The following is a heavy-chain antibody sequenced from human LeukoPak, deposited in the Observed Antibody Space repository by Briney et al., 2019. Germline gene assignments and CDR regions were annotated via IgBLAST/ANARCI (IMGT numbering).Heavy chain of an antibody. CDR2: IVPIFGTA. Sequence: PRASVKVSCKASGGTFSSYAISWVRQAAGQGLEWMGGIVPIFGTANYAQKFQGRVTITTDESTSTAYMELSSLRSEDTAVYYCARARSPSSGYLLRDHNWFDPWGQGTLVTVSS. J-gene: IGHJ5*02. V-gene: IGHV1-69*05. D-gene: IGHD3-22*01. CDR1: GGTFSSYA. CDR3: ARARSPSSGYLLRDHNWFDP.